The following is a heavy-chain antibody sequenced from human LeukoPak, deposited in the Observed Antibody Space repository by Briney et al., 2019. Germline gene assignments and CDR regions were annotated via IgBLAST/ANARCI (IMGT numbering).Heavy chain of an antibody. CDR2: IYYSGST. CDR3: ARWDDSAWAFGN. Sequence: PSETLSLTCTVSGGSISSSSYYWGWIRQPPGKGLEWIGSIYYSGSTYYNPSLKSRVTISRDTSKNQLSLKLTSVTAADTAVYYCARWDDSAWAFGNWGPGTLVTVS. J-gene: IGHJ4*02. V-gene: IGHV4-39*07. CDR1: GGSISSSSYY. D-gene: IGHD6-19*01.